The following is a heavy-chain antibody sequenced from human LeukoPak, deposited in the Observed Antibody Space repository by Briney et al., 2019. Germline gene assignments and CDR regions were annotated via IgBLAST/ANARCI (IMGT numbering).Heavy chain of an antibody. Sequence: GGSLRLSCAASGFTFSSYAMSWVRQAPGKGLEWVSAISGSGGSTYYADSVKGRFTISRDNSKNTLYLQMNSLRAEDTAVYYCASSRLWFGEASDYWGQGTLVTVSS. J-gene: IGHJ4*02. CDR2: ISGSGGST. V-gene: IGHV3-23*01. D-gene: IGHD3-10*01. CDR1: GFTFSSYA. CDR3: ASSRLWFGEASDY.